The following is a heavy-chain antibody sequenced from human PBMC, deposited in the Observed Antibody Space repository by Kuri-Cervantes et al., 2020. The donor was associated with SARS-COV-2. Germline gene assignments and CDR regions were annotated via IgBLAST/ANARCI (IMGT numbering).Heavy chain of an antibody. CDR2: IWYDGGNE. CDR3: ARGAANYYYMDV. CDR1: GFTSSNYV. J-gene: IGHJ6*03. Sequence: GGSLRLSCVASGFTSSNYVIHWVRQAPGKGLEWVAVIWYDGGNEYYAGSVKGRFTISRDNSKNTVSLHMNSLRAEDTAMYYCARGAANYYYMDVWGKGTTVTVSS. V-gene: IGHV3-33*08. D-gene: IGHD3-16*01.